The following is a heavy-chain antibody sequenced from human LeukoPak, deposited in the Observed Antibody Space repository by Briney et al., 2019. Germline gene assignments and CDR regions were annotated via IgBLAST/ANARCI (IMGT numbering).Heavy chain of an antibody. CDR2: ISGSSSNT. D-gene: IGHD2-15*01. Sequence: GGSLRLSCAASGFTVSNNYMSWVRQAPGKGLESVSYISGSSSNTNYADSVKGRFTISRDNAENSLYLQMNSLRAEDTAVYYCTRHPAEGDYWGQGTLVTVSS. CDR3: TRHPAEGDY. CDR1: GFTVSNNY. V-gene: IGHV3-11*03. J-gene: IGHJ4*02.